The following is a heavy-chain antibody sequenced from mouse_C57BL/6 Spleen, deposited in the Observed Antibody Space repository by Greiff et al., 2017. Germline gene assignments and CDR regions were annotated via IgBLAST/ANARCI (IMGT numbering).Heavy chain of an antibody. Sequence: VQLQQSGPELVKPGASVKLSCKASGYTFTSYDINWVKQRPGQGLEWIGWLYPRDGRTKYNEKFKGKATLAVDTSSSTAYMELHSLTSEDSAVYFCAEGGYYGRLGWFAYWGQGTLVTVSA. CDR1: GYTFTSYD. D-gene: IGHD1-1*01. V-gene: IGHV1-85*01. J-gene: IGHJ3*01. CDR2: LYPRDGRT. CDR3: AEGGYYGRLGWFAY.